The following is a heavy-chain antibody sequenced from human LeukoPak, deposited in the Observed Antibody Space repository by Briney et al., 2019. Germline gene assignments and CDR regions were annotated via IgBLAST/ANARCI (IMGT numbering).Heavy chain of an antibody. J-gene: IGHJ4*02. CDR2: ISSSGSTI. CDR1: GFTFSSYE. Sequence: GGSLRLSCAASGFTFSSYEMNWVRQAPGKGLEWVSYISSSGSTIYYADSVKGRFTISRDNAKNSLYLQMNSLRAEDTAVYYCAREQGGWTPLDYWGQGTLVTVSS. CDR3: AREQGGWTPLDY. V-gene: IGHV3-48*03. D-gene: IGHD3/OR15-3a*01.